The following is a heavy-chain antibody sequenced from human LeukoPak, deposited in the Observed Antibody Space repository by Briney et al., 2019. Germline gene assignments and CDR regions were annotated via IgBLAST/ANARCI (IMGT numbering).Heavy chain of an antibody. V-gene: IGHV3-49*03. Sequence: GRSLRLSCTASGFTFGDHSVSWFRQAPGKGLEWVGFIRSKAYGGTAEYAASVKGRFTISRDDSKSVAYLQMDSLKTEDTAVYYCTREIRYFDWFQTDYWGQGTLVTVSS. J-gene: IGHJ4*02. CDR3: TREIRYFDWFQTDY. D-gene: IGHD3-9*01. CDR2: IRSKAYGGTA. CDR1: GFTFGDHS.